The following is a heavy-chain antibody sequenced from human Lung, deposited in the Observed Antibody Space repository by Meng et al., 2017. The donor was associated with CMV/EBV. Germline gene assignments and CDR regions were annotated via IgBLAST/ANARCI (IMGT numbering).Heavy chain of an antibody. J-gene: IGHJ6*04. CDR2: ISAYNGNT. V-gene: IGHV1-18*01. D-gene: IGHD3-3*01. Sequence: ASVKVSXKASGYTFTSYGISWVRQAPGQGLEWMGWISAYNGNTNYAQKLQGRVTMTTDTSTSTAYMELRSLRSDDTAVYYCARDPIRVLRFLEWNYYYYGMDVWGKGTTVTVSS. CDR3: ARDPIRVLRFLEWNYYYYGMDV. CDR1: GYTFTSYG.